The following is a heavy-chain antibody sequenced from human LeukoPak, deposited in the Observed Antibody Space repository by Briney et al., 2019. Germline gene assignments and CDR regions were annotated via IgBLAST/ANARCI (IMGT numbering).Heavy chain of an antibody. CDR1: GFTFSSSA. V-gene: IGHV3-23*01. CDR3: AKQLAYCSDGSCYFPY. D-gene: IGHD2-15*01. J-gene: IGHJ4*02. Sequence: GGSLRLSCAASGFTFSSSAMSWVRQAPGKGLEWVSAISNNGGYTYYADSVQGRFTISRDKSKSTLCLQMNSLRAEDTAVYYCAKQLAYCSDGSCYFPYWGQGTLVTVSS. CDR2: ISNNGGYT.